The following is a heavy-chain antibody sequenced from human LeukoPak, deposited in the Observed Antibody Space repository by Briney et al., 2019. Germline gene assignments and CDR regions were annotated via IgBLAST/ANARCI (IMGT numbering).Heavy chain of an antibody. Sequence: PGGSLRLSCATSGFSFSSYAMSWVRQAPGKGLKWVSSISASGGSTYYADSVKGRFTISRDNSKSTLYLQMDGLRAEDAAVYYCAKKSLRGYTYGRDDDHWGQGTLVTVSS. V-gene: IGHV3-23*01. J-gene: IGHJ5*02. CDR2: ISASGGST. CDR1: GFSFSSYA. CDR3: AKKSLRGYTYGRDDDH. D-gene: IGHD5-18*01.